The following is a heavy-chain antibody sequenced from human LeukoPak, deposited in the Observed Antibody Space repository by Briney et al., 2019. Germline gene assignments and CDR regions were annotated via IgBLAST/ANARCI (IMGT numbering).Heavy chain of an antibody. CDR3: AVGYYDSSGSGDY. CDR1: GGTFSSYA. D-gene: IGHD3-22*01. Sequence: ASVKVSCKASGGTFSSYAISWVRQAPGQGLEWMGGIIPIFDTANYAQKFQGRVTITADESTSTAYMELSSLRSEDTAVYYCAVGYYDSSGSGDYWGQGTLVTVSS. J-gene: IGHJ4*02. V-gene: IGHV1-69*13. CDR2: IIPIFDTA.